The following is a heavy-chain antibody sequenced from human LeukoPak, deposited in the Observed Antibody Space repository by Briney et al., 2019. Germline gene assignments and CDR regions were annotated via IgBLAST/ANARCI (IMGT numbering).Heavy chain of an antibody. CDR3: AKDMGYYDFWSGYPTYFDY. J-gene: IGHJ4*02. Sequence: GGSLRLSCAASGFTFSSYSMNWVRQAPGKGLEWVSSISSSSSYIYYADSVEGRFTISRDNAKNSLYLQMNSLRAEDTAVYYCAKDMGYYDFWSGYPTYFDYWGQGTLVTVSS. CDR2: ISSSSSYI. V-gene: IGHV3-21*01. D-gene: IGHD3-3*01. CDR1: GFTFSSYS.